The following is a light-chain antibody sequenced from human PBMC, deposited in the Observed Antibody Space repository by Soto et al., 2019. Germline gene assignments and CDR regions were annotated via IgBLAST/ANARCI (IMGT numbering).Light chain of an antibody. CDR3: TSWTTGTPII. Sequence: QSALTQPASVSGSPGQSITISCTGTSSDIGAYNFVSWYQQHPGKAPKLMLYDVNIRPSGVSNRFSGSKAGNTAYLTISGLQSEDEADYYCTSWTTGTPIIFGGGTKLTVL. CDR1: SSDIGAYNF. V-gene: IGLV2-14*03. J-gene: IGLJ2*01. CDR2: DVN.